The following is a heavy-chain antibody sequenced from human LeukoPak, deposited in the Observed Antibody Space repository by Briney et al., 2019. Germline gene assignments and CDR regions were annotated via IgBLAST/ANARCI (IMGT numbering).Heavy chain of an antibody. Sequence: VASVKVSCKASGYTFTGYYMHWVRQAPGQGLEWMGWINPNSGGTNYAQKFQGRVTMTRGTSISTAYMELSRLRSDDTAVYYCARDRGSVAGYSYGNYYYYYMDVWGKGTTVTISS. V-gene: IGHV1-2*02. D-gene: IGHD5-18*01. CDR2: INPNSGGT. CDR3: ARDRGSVAGYSYGNYYYYYMDV. J-gene: IGHJ6*03. CDR1: GYTFTGYY.